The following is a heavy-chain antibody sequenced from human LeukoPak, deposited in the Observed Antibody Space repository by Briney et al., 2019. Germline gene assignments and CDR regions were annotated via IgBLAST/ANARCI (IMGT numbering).Heavy chain of an antibody. V-gene: IGHV4-28*05. J-gene: IGHJ4*02. Sequence: TSDTLSLACAVSGSSISSSNWWGWIRQPPGKGLEWIGYIYYSGSIYYNPSLKSRVTMSVDTSKNQFSLKLSSVTAVDTAVYYCASYSAGFEYWGQGTLVTVSS. CDR3: ASYSAGFEY. CDR2: IYYSGSI. CDR1: GSSISSSNW. D-gene: IGHD6-25*01.